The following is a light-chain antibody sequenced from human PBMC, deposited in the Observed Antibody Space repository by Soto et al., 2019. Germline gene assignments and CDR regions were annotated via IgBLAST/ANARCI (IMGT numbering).Light chain of an antibody. CDR2: GAS. CDR3: QQYKNWPPYT. Sequence: EIVMTQSPATLSVSPGERATLSCRASQSVSSNLAWYQQKPGQAPRLLIYGASTRATGIPARFSGSGSGTEFTLTISSLQSEDFAVFYCQQYKNWPPYTFGQGTERKIK. CDR1: QSVSSN. J-gene: IGKJ2*01. V-gene: IGKV3-15*01.